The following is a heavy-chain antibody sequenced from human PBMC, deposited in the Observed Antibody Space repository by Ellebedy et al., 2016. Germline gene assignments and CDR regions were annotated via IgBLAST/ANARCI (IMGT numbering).Heavy chain of an antibody. CDR1: GGSFSGYY. D-gene: IGHD3-9*01. V-gene: IGHV4-34*01. CDR3: ASLLRYFDWLSKAYFDY. Sequence: GSLRLXCAVYGGSFSGYYWSWIRQPPGKGLEWIGEINHSGNTNSNPSLKSRVTVSVDTSKNQFSLKLSSVTAADTAVYYCASLLRYFDWLSKAYFDYWGQGTLVTVSS. J-gene: IGHJ4*02. CDR2: INHSGNT.